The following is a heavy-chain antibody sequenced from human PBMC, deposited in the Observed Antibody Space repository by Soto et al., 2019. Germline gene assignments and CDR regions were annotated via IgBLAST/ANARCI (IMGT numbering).Heavy chain of an antibody. CDR3: ARQYYYGSGSYSPLDV. CDR2: INPSGGST. V-gene: IGHV1-46*03. CDR1: GYTFTSYY. J-gene: IGHJ6*04. Sequence: ASVKVSCKASGYTFTSYYMHWVRQAPGQGLEWMGIINPSGGSTSYAQKFQGRVTMTRDTSTSTVYMELSSLRSEDTAVYYCARQYYYGSGSYSPLDVWGKGTTVTVSS. D-gene: IGHD3-10*01.